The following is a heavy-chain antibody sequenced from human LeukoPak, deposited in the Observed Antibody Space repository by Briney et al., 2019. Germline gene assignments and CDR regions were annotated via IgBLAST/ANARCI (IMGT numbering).Heavy chain of an antibody. V-gene: IGHV4-34*01. CDR3: ARTPSSSWYYYKSPKGFDP. CDR1: GGSFSGYY. J-gene: IGHJ5*02. CDR2: INHSGST. D-gene: IGHD6-13*01. Sequence: SETLSLTCAVYGGSFSGYYWSWIRQPPGKGLEWIGEINHSGSTNYNPSLKSRVTISVDTSKNQFSLKLSSVTAADTAVYYCARTPSSSWYYYKSPKGFDPWGQGTLVTVSS.